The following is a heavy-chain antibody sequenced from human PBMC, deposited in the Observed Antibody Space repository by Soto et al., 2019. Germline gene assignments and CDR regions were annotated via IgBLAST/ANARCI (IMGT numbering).Heavy chain of an antibody. CDR2: ISYDGSNK. Sequence: PVGSLRLSCAASGFTFSSYGMHWVRQAPGKGLEWVAVISYDGSNKYYADSVKGRFTISRDNSKNTLYLQMNSLRAEDTAVYYCAVGYCSSTSCYAPRLYYYGMDVWGQGTTVTVSS. CDR1: GFTFSSYG. J-gene: IGHJ6*02. V-gene: IGHV3-30*03. CDR3: AVGYCSSTSCYAPRLYYYGMDV. D-gene: IGHD2-2*01.